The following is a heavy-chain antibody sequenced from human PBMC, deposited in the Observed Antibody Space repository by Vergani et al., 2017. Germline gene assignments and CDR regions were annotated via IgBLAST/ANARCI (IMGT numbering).Heavy chain of an antibody. CDR2: ISYDGSNK. D-gene: IGHD6-19*01. CDR3: AKDPRRRDYSSGWYYFDY. Sequence: QVQLVESGGGVVQPGRSLRLSCAASGFTFSSYGMHWVRQAPGKGLEWVAVISYDGSNKYYADSVKGRFTISRDNSKNTLYLQMNSLRAEDTAVYYCAKDPRRRDYSSGWYYFDYWGQGTLVTGSS. V-gene: IGHV3-30*18. J-gene: IGHJ4*02. CDR1: GFTFSSYG.